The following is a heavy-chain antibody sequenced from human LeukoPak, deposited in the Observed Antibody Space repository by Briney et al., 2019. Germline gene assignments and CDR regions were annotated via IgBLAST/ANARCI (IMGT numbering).Heavy chain of an antibody. V-gene: IGHV4-34*01. CDR2: INHSGST. J-gene: IGHJ5*02. CDR3: ARGPRWFDP. CDR1: GGSFSGYY. Sequence: SETLSLTCAVYGGSFSGYYWSWIRQPPGKGLGWIGEINHSGSTNYNPSLKSRVTISVDTSKNQFSLKLSSVTAADTAVYYCARGPRWFDPWGQGTLVTVSS.